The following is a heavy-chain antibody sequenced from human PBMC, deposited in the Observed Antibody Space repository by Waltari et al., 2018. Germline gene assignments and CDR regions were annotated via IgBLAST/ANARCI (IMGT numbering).Heavy chain of an antibody. CDR3: AKGNRSSWYVGAYYYYYMDV. V-gene: IGHV1-8*01. D-gene: IGHD6-13*01. CDR2: MNPNRGNT. J-gene: IGHJ6*03. Sequence: QVQLVQSGAEVKKPGASVKVSCKASGYTFTSYDINWVRQATGQGLEWMGWMNPNRGNTGYEQKFQGRVTMTRNTSISTAYMELSSLRAEDTAVYYCAKGNRSSWYVGAYYYYYMDVWGKGTTVTVSS. CDR1: GYTFTSYD.